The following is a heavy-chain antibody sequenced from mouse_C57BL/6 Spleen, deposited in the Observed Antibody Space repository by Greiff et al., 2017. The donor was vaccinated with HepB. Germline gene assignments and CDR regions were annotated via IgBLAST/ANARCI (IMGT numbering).Heavy chain of an antibody. J-gene: IGHJ4*01. CDR3: ARGATGDFYAMDY. CDR1: GYTFTSYG. CDR2: IYPRSGNT. V-gene: IGHV1-81*01. Sequence: QVQLKQSGAELARPGASVKLSCKASGYTFTSYGISWVKQRTGQGLEWIGEIYPRSGNTYYNEKFKGKATLTADKSSSTAYMGLRSLTSEDSAVYFCARGATGDFYAMDYWGQGTSVTVSS. D-gene: IGHD3-1*01.